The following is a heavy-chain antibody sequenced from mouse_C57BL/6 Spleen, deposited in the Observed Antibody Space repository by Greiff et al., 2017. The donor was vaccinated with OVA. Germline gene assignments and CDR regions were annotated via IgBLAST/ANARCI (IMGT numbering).Heavy chain of an antibody. CDR3: ARSDDGYYEGFAY. CDR2: IYPSDSET. Sequence: QVQLQQSGAELVRPGSSVKLSCKASGYTFTSYWMDWVKQRPGQGLEWIGNIYPSDSETPYNQKFKDKATLTVDKSSSTAYMQLSSLTAEDSAVYYCARSDDGYYEGFAYWGQGTLVTVSA. V-gene: IGHV1-61*01. CDR1: GYTFTSYW. D-gene: IGHD2-3*01. J-gene: IGHJ3*01.